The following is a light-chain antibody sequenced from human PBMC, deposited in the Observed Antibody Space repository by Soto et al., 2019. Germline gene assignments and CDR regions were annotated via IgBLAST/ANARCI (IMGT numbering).Light chain of an antibody. V-gene: IGKV3-20*01. CDR3: QQYSHLPRS. CDR1: QSVNSNF. J-gene: IGKJ2*03. Sequence: EIVLTQSPGTLSLSPGERATLSCRASQSVNSNFFAWYQQKPGQAPRLLIYGVSTRATGIPDRFTGSGSGTDFALTISGLEPEDFATYYCQQYSHLPRSFGQGTKVEIK. CDR2: GVS.